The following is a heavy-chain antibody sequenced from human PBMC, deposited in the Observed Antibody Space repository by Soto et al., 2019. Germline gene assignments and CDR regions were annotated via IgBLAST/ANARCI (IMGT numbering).Heavy chain of an antibody. CDR3: ATKTECTNGVCYRGWYYYGMDV. V-gene: IGHV1-24*01. Sequence: VASVKVSCKVSGYTLTELSMHWVRQAPGKGLEWMGGFDPEDGETIYAQKFQGRVTMTEDTSTDTAYMELSSLRSEDTAVYYCATKTECTNGVCYRGWYYYGMDVWGQGXTVTVSS. CDR2: FDPEDGET. CDR1: GYTLTELS. J-gene: IGHJ6*02. D-gene: IGHD2-8*01.